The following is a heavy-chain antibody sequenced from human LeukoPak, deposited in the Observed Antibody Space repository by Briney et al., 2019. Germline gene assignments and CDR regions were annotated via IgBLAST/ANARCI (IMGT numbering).Heavy chain of an antibody. Sequence: PGGSLRLSCEASGFIFENYAMHWVRQAPGKGLEWVSAISGSGGSTYYADSVKGRFTISRDNSKNTLYLQMNSLRAEDTAVYYCAKEATDYDFWSGYYTYYYYYYMDVWGKGTTVTVSS. CDR1: GFIFENYA. J-gene: IGHJ6*03. V-gene: IGHV3-23*01. CDR2: ISGSGGST. CDR3: AKEATDYDFWSGYYTYYYYYYMDV. D-gene: IGHD3-3*01.